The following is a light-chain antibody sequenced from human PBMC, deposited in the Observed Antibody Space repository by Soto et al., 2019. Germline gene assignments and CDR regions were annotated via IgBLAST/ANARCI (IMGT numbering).Light chain of an antibody. Sequence: DIPMTQSTSSLSASVGDRVTITCRASQSISTYLHWYQQKPGKAPNLLIYAASTLQSGVPSRFSGSGSGTDFTLTISSLQPEDFAIYFCQHGYSTPLTFGGGTKVDIK. CDR1: QSISTY. V-gene: IGKV1-39*01. CDR2: AAS. CDR3: QHGYSTPLT. J-gene: IGKJ4*01.